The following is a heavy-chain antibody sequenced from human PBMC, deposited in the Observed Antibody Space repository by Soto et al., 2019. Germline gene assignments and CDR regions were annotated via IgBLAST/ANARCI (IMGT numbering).Heavy chain of an antibody. J-gene: IGHJ6*02. Sequence: GGSLRLSCAASGFTFSSYSMNWVRQAPGKGLEWVSSISSSSSYIYYADSVKGRFTISRDNAKNSLYLQMNSLRAEDTAVYYCARSVYYYDSSGPLGEDVWGQGTPVTVSS. V-gene: IGHV3-21*01. CDR2: ISSSSSYI. D-gene: IGHD3-22*01. CDR3: ARSVYYYDSSGPLGEDV. CDR1: GFTFSSYS.